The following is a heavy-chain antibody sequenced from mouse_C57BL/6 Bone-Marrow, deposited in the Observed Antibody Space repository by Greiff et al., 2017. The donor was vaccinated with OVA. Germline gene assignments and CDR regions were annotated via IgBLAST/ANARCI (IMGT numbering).Heavy chain of an antibody. CDR2: INPYNGGT. CDR1: GYTFTDYY. Sequence: VQLQQSGPVLVKPGASVKMSCKASGYTFTDYYMNWVKQSHGKSLEWIGVINPYNGGTSYNQKFKGKATLTVDKSSSTAYMELNSLTSEDSAVYYCARWGGSSWDAMDYWGQGTSVTVSS. D-gene: IGHD1-1*01. J-gene: IGHJ4*01. CDR3: ARWGGSSWDAMDY. V-gene: IGHV1-19*01.